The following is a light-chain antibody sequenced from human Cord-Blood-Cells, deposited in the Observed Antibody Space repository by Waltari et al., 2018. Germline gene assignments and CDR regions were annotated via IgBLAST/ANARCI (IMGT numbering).Light chain of an antibody. J-gene: IGLJ2*01. CDR2: DVS. CDR3: SSYTSSSTV. Sequence: QFALTQPASVSGSPGQSISLSCTGTSRDVGGYNYVSWYQQHPGKAPKLMIYDVSNRPSGVSNRFSGSKSGNTASLTISGLQAEDEADYYCSSYTSSSTVFGGGTKLTVL. CDR1: SRDVGGYNY. V-gene: IGLV2-14*01.